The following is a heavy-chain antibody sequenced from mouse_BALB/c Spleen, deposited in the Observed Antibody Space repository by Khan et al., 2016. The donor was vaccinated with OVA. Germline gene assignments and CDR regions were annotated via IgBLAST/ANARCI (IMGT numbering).Heavy chain of an antibody. CDR1: GYSITSGYA. V-gene: IGHV3-2*02. CDR2: ISYSGVT. CDR3: ARGNYCGYYFAY. J-gene: IGHJ2*01. D-gene: IGHD1-1*01. Sequence: VQLKESGPGLVKPSQSLSLTCTVTGYSITSGYAWNWIRQFPGNKLEWMGYISYSGVTSYTPSLKSRISITRDTSKNQFFLQLNSVTTEDTATYFCARGNYCGYYFAYWGQGTTLTVSA.